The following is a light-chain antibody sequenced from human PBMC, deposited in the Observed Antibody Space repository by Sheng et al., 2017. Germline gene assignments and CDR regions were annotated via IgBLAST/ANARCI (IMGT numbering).Light chain of an antibody. CDR2: KAS. J-gene: IGKJ4*01. CDR3: QQYYNSPLT. Sequence: DIQMTQSPSTLSAFVGDRVTITCRASQSISNWLAWYQQKPGKAPNLLIYKASTLESGVPSRFSGSGSGAEFTLTINSLQPDDFATYYCQQYYNSPLTFGGGTEGGDQT. CDR1: QSISNW. V-gene: IGKV1-5*03.